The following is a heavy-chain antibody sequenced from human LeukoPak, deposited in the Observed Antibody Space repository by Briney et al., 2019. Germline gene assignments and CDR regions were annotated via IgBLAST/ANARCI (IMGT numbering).Heavy chain of an antibody. CDR3: AKDPPSLCYDSSGYYVGY. D-gene: IGHD3-22*01. Sequence: PGGSLRLSCAASGFTFSSYAMSWVRQAPGKGLEGVSAISGSGGSTYYADSVKGRFTISRDNSKNTLYLQMNSLRAEDTAVYYCAKDPPSLCYDSSGYYVGYWGQGTLVTVSS. V-gene: IGHV3-23*01. J-gene: IGHJ4*02. CDR1: GFTFSSYA. CDR2: ISGSGGST.